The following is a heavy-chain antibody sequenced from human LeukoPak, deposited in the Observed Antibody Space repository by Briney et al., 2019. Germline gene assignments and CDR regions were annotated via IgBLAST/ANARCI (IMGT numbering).Heavy chain of an antibody. Sequence: PSETLSLTCTVSGYSISSGYYWGWIRQPPGKGLEWIGSIYHSGSTYYNPSLKSRVTISVDTSKNQFSLKLSSVTAADTAVYYCAREGWGWFGELAYWGQGTLVTVSS. CDR1: GYSISSGYY. D-gene: IGHD3-10*01. V-gene: IGHV4-38-2*02. CDR3: AREGWGWFGELAY. J-gene: IGHJ4*02. CDR2: IYHSGST.